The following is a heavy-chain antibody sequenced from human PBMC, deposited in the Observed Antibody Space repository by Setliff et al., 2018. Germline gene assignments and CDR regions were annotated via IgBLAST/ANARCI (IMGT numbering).Heavy chain of an antibody. J-gene: IGHJ4*02. CDR1: GGSFSTSSDY. D-gene: IGHD1-26*01. CDR2: FYSFGSI. Sequence: SETLSLTCNVSGGSFSTSSDYWGWIRQPPGKGLEWIGSFYSFGSIYYSPSLKNRVTISGDTSSNQFSLNLNSVTAADTAIYYCARGLNSESWTFRYWSQGILVTVSS. CDR3: ARGLNSESWTFRY. V-gene: IGHV4-39*01.